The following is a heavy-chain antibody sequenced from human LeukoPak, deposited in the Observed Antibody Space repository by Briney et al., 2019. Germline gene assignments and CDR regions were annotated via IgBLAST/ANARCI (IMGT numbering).Heavy chain of an antibody. CDR3: GVYGGDWRFDF. J-gene: IGHJ4*02. CDR1: NGFDSYY. Sequence: SETLSLTSAVYNGFDSYYMTIVRQPPGKGLEWVGEITYRGSGNYNPSLKGRATISINVSQRQFSLSLRSVTAADTATYYCGVYGGDWRFDFWGQGTPITVSS. V-gene: IGHV4-34*01. D-gene: IGHD2-21*02. CDR2: ITYRGSG.